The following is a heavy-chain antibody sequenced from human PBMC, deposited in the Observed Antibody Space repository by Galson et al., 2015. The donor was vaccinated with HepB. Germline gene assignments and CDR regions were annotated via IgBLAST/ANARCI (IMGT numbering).Heavy chain of an antibody. J-gene: IGHJ2*01. CDR3: VGDQWYFDV. CDR2: TYYRSKWYN. Sequence: CAISGDSVSSNSAAWNWIRQFPSGGLEWLGRTYYRSKWYNDYAVSVKGRIAINPDTSKNQFSLQLNSMTPGDTAVYYCVGDQWYFDVWCRGTLVTVSS. CDR1: GDSVSSNSAA. V-gene: IGHV6-1*01.